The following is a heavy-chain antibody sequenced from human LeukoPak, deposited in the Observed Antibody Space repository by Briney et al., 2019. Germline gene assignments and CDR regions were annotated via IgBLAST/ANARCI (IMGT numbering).Heavy chain of an antibody. Sequence: IPSETLSLTCSVSGGSISSSSYYWGWIRQPPGKRPEWIGSIYYSGSTYFNPSLKSRVTISVDTSKNQFSLKLSSVTTADTAVYYCASNSFDYYGSGSYSVDYWGQGTLVTVSS. CDR2: IYYSGST. CDR3: ASNSFDYYGSGSYSVDY. CDR1: GGSISSSSYY. J-gene: IGHJ4*02. D-gene: IGHD3-10*01. V-gene: IGHV4-39*07.